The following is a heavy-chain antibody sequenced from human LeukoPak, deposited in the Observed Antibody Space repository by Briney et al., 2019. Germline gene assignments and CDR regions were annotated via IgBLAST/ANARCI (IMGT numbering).Heavy chain of an antibody. D-gene: IGHD4-11*01. J-gene: IGHJ5*02. CDR2: IKHDGSEK. CDR1: GFTFSTSW. CDR3: ARASYSPNWFDP. V-gene: IGHV3-7*01. Sequence: GGSLRLSCAVSGFTFSTSWMSWVRQAPGKGLEWVANIKHDGSEKYYVDSVKGRFTISRDNARNSLYLQMNSLKAEDTAVYYCARASYSPNWFDPWGQGTLVTVSS.